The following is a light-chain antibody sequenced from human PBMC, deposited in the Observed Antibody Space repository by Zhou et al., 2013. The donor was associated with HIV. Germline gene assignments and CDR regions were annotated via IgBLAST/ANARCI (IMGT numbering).Light chain of an antibody. Sequence: PGERVTLSCRASQSVSSSYLTWYQQKPGQAPRLLIYGASTRATSIPARFSGSGSGTDFTLTISSLQPEDFAVYYCQQDGTFGQGYQAGDQT. CDR2: GAS. CDR1: QSVSSSY. CDR3: QQDGT. V-gene: IGKV3D-7*01. J-gene: IGKJ2*01.